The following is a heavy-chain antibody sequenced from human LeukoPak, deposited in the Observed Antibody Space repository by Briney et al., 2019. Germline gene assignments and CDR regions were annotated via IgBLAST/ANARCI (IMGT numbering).Heavy chain of an antibody. CDR3: ARGETRHCTNGVCPIDY. Sequence: GASVKVSFKASGGTFSIYAISWVRQAPGQGLEWMGGIIPIFGTANYAQKFQGRVTITTDESTSTAYMELSSLRSEDTGVYYCARGETRHCTNGVCPIDYWGQGTLVTVSS. CDR2: IIPIFGTA. CDR1: GGTFSIYA. V-gene: IGHV1-69*05. D-gene: IGHD2-8*01. J-gene: IGHJ4*02.